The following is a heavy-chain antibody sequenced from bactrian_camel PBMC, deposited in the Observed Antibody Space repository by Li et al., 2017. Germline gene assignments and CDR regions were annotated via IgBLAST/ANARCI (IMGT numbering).Heavy chain of an antibody. CDR2: VYVRGGST. Sequence: HVQLVESGGGSVQTGGSLRLSCTVSGDFYSLGVVGWFRQAPGKEREGVGAVYVRGGSTYISDSVKDRFTISGDNAKNTLYLQMNSLKPEDTAMYVCTSNAYDYCPGSSRPGGEYKYWGQGTQVTVS. V-gene: IGHV3S54*01. CDR3: TSNAYDYCPGSSRPGGEYKY. D-gene: IGHD3*01. J-gene: IGHJ4*01. CDR1: GDFYSLGV.